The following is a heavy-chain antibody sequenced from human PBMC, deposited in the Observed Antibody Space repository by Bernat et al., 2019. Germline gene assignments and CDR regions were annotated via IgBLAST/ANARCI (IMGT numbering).Heavy chain of an antibody. D-gene: IGHD3-10*01. V-gene: IGHV1-18*01. J-gene: IGHJ4*02. Sequence: QVHLVQSGAEVKKPGASVKVSCKASGYTFSSYGFSWVRQAPGQGLEWMGWISAYNGNTNSAQKFQGRVTMSTDTSTSTAYMELRSLRFDDTAVYYCARDRAAGFGDFQKFDYWGQGTLVTVSS. CDR2: ISAYNGNT. CDR3: ARDRAAGFGDFQKFDY. CDR1: GYTFSSYG.